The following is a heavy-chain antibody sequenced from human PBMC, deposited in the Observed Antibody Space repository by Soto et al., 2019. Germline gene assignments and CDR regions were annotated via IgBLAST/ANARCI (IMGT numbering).Heavy chain of an antibody. Sequence: GSLRLSCAASGFTFSSYAMHWGRQAPGKGLEWVAVISYDGSNKYYADSVKGRFTISRDNSKNTLYLQMNSLRAEDTAVYYCARDRGGTDYYYYYGMDVWGQGTTVTVS. V-gene: IGHV3-30-3*01. D-gene: IGHD3-10*01. CDR3: ARDRGGTDYYYYYGMDV. J-gene: IGHJ6*02. CDR1: GFTFSSYA. CDR2: ISYDGSNK.